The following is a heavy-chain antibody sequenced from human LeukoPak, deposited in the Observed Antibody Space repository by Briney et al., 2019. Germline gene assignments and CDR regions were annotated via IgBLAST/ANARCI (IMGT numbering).Heavy chain of an antibody. V-gene: IGHV3-21*01. J-gene: IGHJ4*02. Sequence: VESLTLSCAVSGFTFRSYSMSWVRPAPGQGLEWISSISSSGTDKYYADTVKGRFTISRDNAKNSLYLQMNRLRADDTAVYYCAKGKDSVAGATNDYWGQGTLVTVSS. CDR2: ISSSGTDK. D-gene: IGHD6-19*01. CDR1: GFTFRSYS. CDR3: AKGKDSVAGATNDY.